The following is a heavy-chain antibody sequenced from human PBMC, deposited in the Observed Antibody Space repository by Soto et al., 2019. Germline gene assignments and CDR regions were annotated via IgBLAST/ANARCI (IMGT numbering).Heavy chain of an antibody. V-gene: IGHV1-8*01. D-gene: IGHD4-4*01. Sequence: ASVKVSCKASGYTFTNYDINWVRQAPGQGLEWMGWMNGNSDNTGYAQKFQGRVTMTRDTSISTAYMELSSLRSEDTAVYYCARRTVAHWYFDVWGRGTLVTVSS. CDR1: GYTFTNYD. J-gene: IGHJ2*01. CDR3: ARRTVAHWYFDV. CDR2: MNGNSDNT.